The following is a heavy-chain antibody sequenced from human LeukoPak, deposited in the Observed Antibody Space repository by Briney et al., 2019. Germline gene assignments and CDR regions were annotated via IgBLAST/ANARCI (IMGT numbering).Heavy chain of an antibody. D-gene: IGHD6-13*01. CDR3: ARDFVGAAAGVDY. CDR2: ISAYNGST. Sequence: ASVKVFCNASGYTFTSYGIIWVRQAPGQGLEWMGWISAYNGSTNKAQKLQGRGTMTTDTSTSTAYMELRSLRSDDTAVYYCARDFVGAAAGVDYWGQGTLVTVSS. J-gene: IGHJ4*02. V-gene: IGHV1-18*01. CDR1: GYTFTSYG.